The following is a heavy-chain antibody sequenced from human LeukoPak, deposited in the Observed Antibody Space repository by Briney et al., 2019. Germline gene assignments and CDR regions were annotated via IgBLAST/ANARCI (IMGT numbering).Heavy chain of an antibody. CDR1: GGSISSHY. V-gene: IGHV4-59*08. Sequence: SETLSLTCTVSGGSISSHYWSWIRQPPGKGLEWIGYIYYTGSTKFNPSLKSRVTISVDTSKNQFSLKLSSVTAADTAVYYCARAGYYGSGSWGQGTLVTVSS. CDR3: ARAGYYGSGS. D-gene: IGHD3-10*01. CDR2: IYYTGST. J-gene: IGHJ4*02.